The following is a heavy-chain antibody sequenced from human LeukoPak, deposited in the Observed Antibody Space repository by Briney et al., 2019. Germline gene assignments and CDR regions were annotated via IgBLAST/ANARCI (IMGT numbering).Heavy chain of an antibody. CDR2: ISSSSSTI. Sequence: PGGSLRLSCAASGFTFSDYYMSWIRQAPGKGLEWVSYISSSSSTIYYADSVKGRFTISRDNAKNSLYLQMNSLRVEDTAVYYCARALLLPIVTTLNEHAFDLWGQGTMVTVSS. J-gene: IGHJ3*01. V-gene: IGHV3-11*04. CDR1: GFTFSDYY. CDR3: ARALLLPIVTTLNEHAFDL. D-gene: IGHD3-16*02.